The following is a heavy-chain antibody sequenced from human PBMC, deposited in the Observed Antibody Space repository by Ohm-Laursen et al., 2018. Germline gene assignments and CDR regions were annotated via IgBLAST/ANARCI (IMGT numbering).Heavy chain of an antibody. CDR2: IYYSGST. V-gene: IGHV4-39*02. J-gene: IGHJ5*02. Sequence: SETLSLTCTVSGGSISSSSYYWGWIRQPPGKGLEWIGSIYYSGSTYYNPSLKSRVTISVDTSKNHFSLKLSSVTAADTAVYYCARDLEGSGGPWGQGTLVTVSS. CDR3: ARDLEGSGGP. CDR1: GGSISSSSYY. D-gene: IGHD3-3*01.